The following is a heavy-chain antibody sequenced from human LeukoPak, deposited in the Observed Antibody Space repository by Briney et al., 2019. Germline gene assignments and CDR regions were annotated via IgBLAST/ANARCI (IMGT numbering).Heavy chain of an antibody. Sequence: ASVKVSCKASGYTFTSYAIHWVRQAPGQRLEWMGWISAGSGNTKYSQNFQGRVTFISNTSATTAFMELSSLRSEDAAVYYCARDSGSGSNDYWGQGTLVTVSS. V-gene: IGHV1-3*01. CDR3: ARDSGSGSNDY. CDR2: ISAGSGNT. D-gene: IGHD1-26*01. J-gene: IGHJ4*02. CDR1: GYTFTSYA.